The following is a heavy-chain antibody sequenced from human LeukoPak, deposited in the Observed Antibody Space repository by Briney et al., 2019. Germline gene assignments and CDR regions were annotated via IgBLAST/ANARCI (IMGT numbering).Heavy chain of an antibody. CDR1: GGSFIEYY. D-gene: IGHD3-22*01. CDR3: ARGAGGTDFDSSGYYYCGA. J-gene: IGHJ4*02. V-gene: IGHV4-34*01. CDR2: INHHGNT. Sequence: PSETLSLTCAVNGGSFIEYYWAWIRQVPGKGLEWIGEINHHGNTNYSPSLKSRLSISIDTSNSQFTLKLTSVTSADTAVYYCARGAGGTDFDSSGYYYCGAWGQGTLVTVSS.